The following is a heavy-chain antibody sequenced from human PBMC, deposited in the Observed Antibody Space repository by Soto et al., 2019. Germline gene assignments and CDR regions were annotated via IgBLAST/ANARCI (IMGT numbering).Heavy chain of an antibody. Sequence: GGSLRLSCAASGFTFSSYAMKWVRQAPGKGLEWVSLIGESGTPTYYADSVKSRFTISRDNSGNTLFLETYSLRAEDTAVYYCARYIPGVRYYGMDVWGQGTTVTVSS. J-gene: IGHJ6*02. CDR3: ARYIPGVRYYGMDV. CDR1: GFTFSSYA. D-gene: IGHD2-2*01. CDR2: IGESGTPT. V-gene: IGHV3-23*01.